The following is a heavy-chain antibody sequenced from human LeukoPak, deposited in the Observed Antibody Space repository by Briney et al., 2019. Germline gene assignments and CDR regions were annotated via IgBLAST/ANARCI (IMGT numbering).Heavy chain of an antibody. CDR3: AREDTAMGPDY. Sequence: GGSQRLSCAASGFTFSSYAMHWVRQAPGKGLEWVAVISYDGSNKYYADSVKGRFTISRDNSKNTLYLQMNSLRAEDTAVYYCAREDTAMGPDYWGQGTLVTVSS. V-gene: IGHV3-30-3*01. CDR1: GFTFSSYA. CDR2: ISYDGSNK. D-gene: IGHD5-18*01. J-gene: IGHJ4*02.